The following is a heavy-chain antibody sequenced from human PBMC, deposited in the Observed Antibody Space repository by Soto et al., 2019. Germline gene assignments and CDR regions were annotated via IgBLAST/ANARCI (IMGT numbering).Heavy chain of an antibody. Sequence: GGSLRLSCVASGFIVSSNQMSWVRQAPGKGLEWVSVIYSGHTTYYADSVEGRFTIYRDDSKNTLYLQMNSLRVEDTAVYYCVRGPSDHKLRLVEWPYGDYWGQGALVTVSS. CDR2: IYSGHTT. CDR3: VRGPSDHKLRLVEWPYGDY. V-gene: IGHV3-53*01. D-gene: IGHD3-3*01. CDR1: GFIVSSNQ. J-gene: IGHJ4*02.